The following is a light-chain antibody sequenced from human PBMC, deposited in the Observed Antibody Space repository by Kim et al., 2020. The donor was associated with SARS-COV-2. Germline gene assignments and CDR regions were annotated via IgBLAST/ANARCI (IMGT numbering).Light chain of an antibody. CDR2: SAS. CDR3: LQHQTLPYT. J-gene: IGKJ2*01. V-gene: IGKV1-17*03. Sequence: SASVGARVTTPCRASQAINIFLAWFQQKPGEAPKRLIYSASSLQSGVPSRFSGSGSGTEFTLTISSLQPEDFATYYCLQHQTLPYTFGQGTKLEIK. CDR1: QAINIF.